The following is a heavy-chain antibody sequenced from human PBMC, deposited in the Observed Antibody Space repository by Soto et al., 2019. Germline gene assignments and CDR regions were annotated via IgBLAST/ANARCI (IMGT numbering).Heavy chain of an antibody. CDR2: IYWDDDK. CDR3: AHYLIFGDYMYYFDS. D-gene: IGHD4-17*01. J-gene: IGHJ4*02. V-gene: IGHV2-5*02. CDR1: GFSLSTSRVG. Sequence: QITLKESGPTLVKPTQTLTLTCTFSGFSLSTSRVGVGWIRQPPGKALEWLALIYWDDDKRYSPSLKTRLTITKDTSKNQVVLTMTNMDPVDTATYYCAHYLIFGDYMYYFDSWGQGTLVTVSS.